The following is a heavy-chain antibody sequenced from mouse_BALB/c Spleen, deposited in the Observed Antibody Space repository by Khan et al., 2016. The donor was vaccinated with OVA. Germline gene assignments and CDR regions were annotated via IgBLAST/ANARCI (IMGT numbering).Heavy chain of an antibody. V-gene: IGHV1S34*01. J-gene: IGHJ4*01. CDR3: ARDGYYYAMDY. D-gene: IGHD2-3*01. Sequence: LVKTGASVKISCKASGYPFTSYYIHWVKQSHGKSLEWIGFISCYNGATNYNQKFKGKATITVDTSSRTAYIQFNSLTSEDSAVYYCARDGYYYAMDYWGQGISVTVSS. CDR2: ISCYNGAT. CDR1: GYPFTSYY.